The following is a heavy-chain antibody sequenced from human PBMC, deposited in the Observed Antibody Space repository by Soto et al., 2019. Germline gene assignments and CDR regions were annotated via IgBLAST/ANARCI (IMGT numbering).Heavy chain of an antibody. CDR1: WGSFTGNNW. D-gene: IGHD1-7*01. V-gene: IGHV4-4*02. Sequence: SDTLSLACAVSWGSFTGNNWWTWVRQPPGQGLEWIGEIYRTVSTNYNPSLKSRVTISLDNSENQFSLKVTSLTAADTAVYYCASRDPGTSVDYWGQGTLVTVSS. J-gene: IGHJ4*02. CDR2: IYRTVST. CDR3: ASRDPGTSVDY.